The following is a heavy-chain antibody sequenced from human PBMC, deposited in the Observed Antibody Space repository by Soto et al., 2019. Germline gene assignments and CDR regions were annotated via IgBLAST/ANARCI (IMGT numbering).Heavy chain of an antibody. CDR3: ARERYRYCGGDCPKKDAFDI. CDR2: INSNGSST. CDR1: GFTFSSYS. Sequence: PGGSLRLSCAASGFTFSSYSMNWVRQAPGKGLEWVSCINSNGSSTSYADSVKGRFTISRDNAKNTLYLQMNSLRAEDTAVYYCARERYRYCGGDCPKKDAFDIWGQGTMVTVSS. D-gene: IGHD2-21*02. V-gene: IGHV3-74*01. J-gene: IGHJ3*02.